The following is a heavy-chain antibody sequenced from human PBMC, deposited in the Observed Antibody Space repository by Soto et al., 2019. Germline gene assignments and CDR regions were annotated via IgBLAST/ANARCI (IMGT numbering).Heavy chain of an antibody. Sequence: QVQLVQSGAEVKKPGASVKVSCKASGYTFTSYGISWVRQAPGQGLEWMGWISAYNGNTNYAQKLQGRVTMTTDTSTSTAYMELRSLSSDDTAVYYFARSSSSAYFYYGMDVWGQGTTVTVSS. V-gene: IGHV1-18*01. CDR1: GYTFTSYG. J-gene: IGHJ6*02. CDR2: ISAYNGNT. CDR3: ARSSSSAYFYYGMDV. D-gene: IGHD6-6*01.